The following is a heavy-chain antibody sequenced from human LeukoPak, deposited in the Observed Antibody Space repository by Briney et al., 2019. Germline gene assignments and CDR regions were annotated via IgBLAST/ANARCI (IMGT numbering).Heavy chain of an antibody. J-gene: IGHJ4*02. CDR3: ADYGSGSCD. CDR2: ISYDGSDK. D-gene: IGHD3-10*01. V-gene: IGHV3-30*03. CDR1: GFTFSSYG. Sequence: GRSLRLSCAASGFTFSSYGMPWVRQAPGKGLEWVAIISYDGSDKYYADSVKGRFTISRDNSKNTLYLQMNSLRAEDTAVYYCADYGSGSCDWGQGTLVTVSS.